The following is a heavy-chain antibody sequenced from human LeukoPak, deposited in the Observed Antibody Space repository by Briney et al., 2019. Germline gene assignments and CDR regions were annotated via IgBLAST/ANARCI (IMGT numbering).Heavy chain of an antibody. D-gene: IGHD2-2*01. V-gene: IGHV3-74*01. CDR2: INNDGSST. Sequence: GSLRLSRAASGFTFSSYWMHWVRQVPGKGLVWVSRINNDGSSTSYADSVKGRFTISRDNAKNTLYLQMNSLRVEDTAVYYCAGSASHNWFDPWGQGTLVTVSS. CDR1: GFTFSSYW. J-gene: IGHJ5*02. CDR3: AGSASHNWFDP.